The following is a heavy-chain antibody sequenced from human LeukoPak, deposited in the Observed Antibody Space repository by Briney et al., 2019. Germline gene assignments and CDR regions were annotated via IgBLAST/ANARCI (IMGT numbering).Heavy chain of an antibody. CDR1: GFTVSSNY. Sequence: PGGSLRLSCAASGFTVSSNYMSWVRQAPGKGLEWVSVIYSGGDTYYADSVEGRFTISRDDSKNTLYLQMNGLRAEDTAVYFCARGLRSWLDPWGQGTLVTVSS. V-gene: IGHV3-53*01. CDR3: ARGLRSWLDP. J-gene: IGHJ5*02. CDR2: IYSGGDT. D-gene: IGHD1-14*01.